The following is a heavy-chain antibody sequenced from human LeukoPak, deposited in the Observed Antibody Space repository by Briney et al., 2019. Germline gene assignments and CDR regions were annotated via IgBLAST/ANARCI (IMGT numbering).Heavy chain of an antibody. V-gene: IGHV1-69*05. CDR2: IIPIFGTA. CDR3: ARSAHPTYGGRLDY. Sequence: ASVKVSCKASGGTFSSYAISWVRQAPGQGLEWMGGIIPIFGTANYAQKLQGRVTITTDESTSTAYMELSSLRSEDTAVYYCARSAHPTYGGRLDYWGQGTLVTVSS. D-gene: IGHD3-16*01. CDR1: GGTFSSYA. J-gene: IGHJ4*02.